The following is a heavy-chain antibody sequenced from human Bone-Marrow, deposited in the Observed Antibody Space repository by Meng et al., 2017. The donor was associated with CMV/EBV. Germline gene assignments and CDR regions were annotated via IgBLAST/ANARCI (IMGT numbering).Heavy chain of an antibody. CDR3: AKVTVHGFFDY. CDR1: GFTFSAYG. D-gene: IGHD4-11*01. Sequence: GEYLKISCAASGFTFSAYGMHWVRQAPGKGLEWVSFIRYDGSDKFYADSVKGRFTISRDNSKNMLYLQMSSLRVEDTALYYCAKVTVHGFFDYWGQGTLVTVSS. J-gene: IGHJ4*02. V-gene: IGHV3-30*02. CDR2: IRYDGSDK.